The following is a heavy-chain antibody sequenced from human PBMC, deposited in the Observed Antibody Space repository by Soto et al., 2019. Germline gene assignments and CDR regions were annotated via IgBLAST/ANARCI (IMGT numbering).Heavy chain of an antibody. CDR3: ARGDKGGFDL. J-gene: IGHJ3*01. CDR2: ILSDGSTT. V-gene: IGHV3-74*03. CDR1: EFTFNIYR. Sequence: EVQLVESEGGLVQRGGPRRPPGPPSEFTFNIYRMNWVRQAQGKGLVWVSKILSDGSTTTYADSVKGRFTSSRDNAKNTRYLQMNSLRAEDTAVYYGARGDKGGFDLWGQGTTVTVSS. D-gene: IGHD2-21*02.